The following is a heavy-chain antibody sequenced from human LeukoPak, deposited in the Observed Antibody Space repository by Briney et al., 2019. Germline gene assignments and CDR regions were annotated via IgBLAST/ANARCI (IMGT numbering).Heavy chain of an antibody. CDR2: IYYSGST. D-gene: IGHD5-18*01. CDR3: ARRGYSYGYDFDY. J-gene: IGHJ4*02. CDR1: GGSISSYY. V-gene: IGHV4-59*08. Sequence: ASETLSLTCTVSGGSISSYYWSWIRQPPGKGLEWIGYIYYSGSTNYNPSLKSRVTISVDTSKNQFSLKLSSVTAADTAVYYCARRGYSYGYDFDYWGQGTLVTVSS.